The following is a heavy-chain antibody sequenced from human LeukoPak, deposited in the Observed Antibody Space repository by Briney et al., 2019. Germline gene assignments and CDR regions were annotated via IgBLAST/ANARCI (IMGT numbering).Heavy chain of an antibody. CDR2: ISGSGDRT. CDR1: GFTFSSYG. Sequence: GGSLRLSCAASGFTFSSYGMSWVRQAPGKGLEWVSAISGSGDRTYYADSVKGRFTISRDNSKNTLYLQMNSLRAEDTAVYYCAKGRRAPLVGTITKSWLDDWGQGTLVTVSS. J-gene: IGHJ4*02. CDR3: AKGRRAPLVGTITKSWLDD. V-gene: IGHV3-23*01. D-gene: IGHD1-7*01.